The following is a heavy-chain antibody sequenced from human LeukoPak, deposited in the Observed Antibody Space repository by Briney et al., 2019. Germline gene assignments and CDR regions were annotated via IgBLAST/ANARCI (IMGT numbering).Heavy chain of an antibody. CDR3: ARSEYSYGPTFDY. CDR2: ISSSSSII. V-gene: IGHV3-11*04. CDR1: GGSFSGYY. D-gene: IGHD5-18*01. J-gene: IGHJ4*02. Sequence: LSLTCAVYGGSFSGYYWSWIRQPPGKGLEWVSYISSSSSIISFADSVRGRFTISRDNAKNSLYLQMNSLRDEDTAVYYCARSEYSYGPTFDYWGQGTLVTVSS.